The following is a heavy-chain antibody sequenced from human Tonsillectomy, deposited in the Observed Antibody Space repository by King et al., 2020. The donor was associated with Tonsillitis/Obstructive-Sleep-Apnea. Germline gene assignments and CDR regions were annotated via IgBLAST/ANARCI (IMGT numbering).Heavy chain of an antibody. Sequence: DVQLVESGAEVKKPGESLKISCKGSGYSFTSYWIGWVRQMPGKGLEWMGIIYPGDSDTRYSPSFQGQVTISADKSISTAYLQWSSLKASDTAMYYCARHGKVSVCFWSGDYYYMDVWGKGTTVTVSS. CDR2: IYPGDSDT. J-gene: IGHJ6*03. CDR3: ARHGKVSVCFWSGDYYYMDV. D-gene: IGHD3-3*01. CDR1: GYSFTSYW. V-gene: IGHV5-51*01.